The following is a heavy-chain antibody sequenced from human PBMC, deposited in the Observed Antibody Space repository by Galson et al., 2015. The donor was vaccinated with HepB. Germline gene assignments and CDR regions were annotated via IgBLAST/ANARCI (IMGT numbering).Heavy chain of an antibody. Sequence: SLRLSCAASGFTFSSYAMRWVRQAPGKGLVWVSAISGSGGSTYYADSVKGRFTISRDNSKNTLYLQMNSLRAEDTAVYYCAKSMGLAVQGVIAFDIWGQGTMVTVSS. CDR1: GFTFSSYA. V-gene: IGHV3-23*01. J-gene: IGHJ3*02. CDR3: AKSMGLAVQGVIAFDI. CDR2: ISGSGGST. D-gene: IGHD3-10*01.